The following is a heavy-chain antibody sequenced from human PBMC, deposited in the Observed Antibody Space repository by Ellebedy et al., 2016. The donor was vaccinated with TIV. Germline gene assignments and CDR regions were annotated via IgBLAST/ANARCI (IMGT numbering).Heavy chain of an antibody. J-gene: IGHJ4*02. CDR3: ASGEGIGYYFDQ. V-gene: IGHV1-69*13. Sequence: SVTVSCXASGCTFSTYAISWVRQAPGQGLEWMGGILPIFGAPNYAPKFQGRVTITADESTSTAYMELRSLRSEDTAVYYCASGEGIGYYFDQWGQGTLVTVSS. CDR2: ILPIFGAP. CDR1: GCTFSTYA. D-gene: IGHD3-10*01.